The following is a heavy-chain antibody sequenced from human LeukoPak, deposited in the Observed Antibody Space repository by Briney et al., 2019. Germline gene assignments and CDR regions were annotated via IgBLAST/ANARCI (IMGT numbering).Heavy chain of an antibody. CDR1: GFTLSDHY. Sequence: SGGSLRLSCAASGFTLSDHYMDWVRQAPGKGLEWVGRTKNKANSYNTEYAASVKDRFTISRDDSKNSLYLQMNSLKTDDTAVYYCARAGDYYSTGDCWGQGTLVTVSS. CDR2: TKNKANSYNT. D-gene: IGHD3-22*01. V-gene: IGHV3-72*01. CDR3: ARAGDYYSTGDC. J-gene: IGHJ4*02.